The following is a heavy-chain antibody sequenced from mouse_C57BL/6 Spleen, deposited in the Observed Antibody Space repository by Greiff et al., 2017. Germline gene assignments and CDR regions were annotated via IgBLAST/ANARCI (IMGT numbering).Heavy chain of an antibody. CDR2: IYPSDSET. V-gene: IGHV1-61*01. CDR3: TMYYYGSGQFAY. Sequence: QVQLQQPGAELVRPGSSVKLSCKASGYTFTSYWMDWVKQRPGQGLEWIGNIYPSDSETHYNQKFKGKATLAVDKSSSTAYMQLSSLTSEDSAVYDCTMYYYGSGQFAYWGQGTLVTVSA. J-gene: IGHJ3*01. CDR1: GYTFTSYW. D-gene: IGHD1-1*01.